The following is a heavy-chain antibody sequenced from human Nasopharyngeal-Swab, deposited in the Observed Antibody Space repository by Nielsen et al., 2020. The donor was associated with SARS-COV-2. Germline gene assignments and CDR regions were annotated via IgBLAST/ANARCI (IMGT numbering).Heavy chain of an antibody. Sequence: GESLQISCAASGFTFSSYWMSWVRQAPGKGLERVSGINWNGGSPGYADSVKGRFTISRDNAKNSLYLQMNSLRAEDTALYHCAGWGVVVPAAQGGGWFDPWGQGTLVTVSS. CDR1: GFTFSSYW. V-gene: IGHV3-20*01. D-gene: IGHD2-2*01. J-gene: IGHJ5*02. CDR3: AGWGVVVPAAQGGGWFDP. CDR2: INWNGGSP.